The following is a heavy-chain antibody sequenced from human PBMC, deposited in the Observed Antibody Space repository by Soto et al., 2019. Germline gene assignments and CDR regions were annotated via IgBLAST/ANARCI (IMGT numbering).Heavy chain of an antibody. CDR1: GGTFSSYA. D-gene: IGHD6-13*01. V-gene: IGHV1-69*06. CDR2: TIPIFGTA. J-gene: IGHJ6*02. CDR3: ARASSRLRSSSWYGDYYYYGMDV. Sequence: GYSVQVSCKASGGTFSSYAISWVRQAPGQGLEWMGGTIPIFGTANYAQKFQGRVTITADKSTSTAYMELSSLRSEDTAVYYCARASSRLRSSSWYGDYYYYGMDVWGQGIAVTVAS.